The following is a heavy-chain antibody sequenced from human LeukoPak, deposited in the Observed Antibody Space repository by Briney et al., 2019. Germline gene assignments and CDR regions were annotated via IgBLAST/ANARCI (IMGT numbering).Heavy chain of an antibody. V-gene: IGHV3-23*01. CDR2: ISGSGGST. CDR1: GGSISSSSYS. J-gene: IGHJ4*02. D-gene: IGHD6-19*01. CDR3: AKRPSGLGY. Sequence: ETLSLTCTVSGGSISSSSYSWGWIRQAPGKGLEWVSAISGSGGSTYYADSVKGRFTISRDNSKNTLYLQMNSLRAEDTAVYYCAKRPSGLGYWGQGTLVTVSS.